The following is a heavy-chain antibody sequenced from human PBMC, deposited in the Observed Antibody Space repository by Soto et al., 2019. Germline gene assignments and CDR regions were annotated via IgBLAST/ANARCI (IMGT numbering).Heavy chain of an antibody. J-gene: IGHJ4*02. CDR3: ARGMTTVTTIDY. V-gene: IGHV4-30-2*01. Sequence: SETLSLTCAVSGGSISSGGYSWSWIRQPPGKCLEWIGYIYHSGSTYYNPSLKSRVTILVDRSKNQFSLKLSSVTAADTAVYYCARGMTTVTTIDYWGQGTLVTVSS. D-gene: IGHD4-4*01. CDR1: GGSISSGGYS. CDR2: IYHSGST.